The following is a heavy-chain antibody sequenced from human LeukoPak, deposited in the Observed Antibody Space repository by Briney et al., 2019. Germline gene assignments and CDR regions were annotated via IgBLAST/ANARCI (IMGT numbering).Heavy chain of an antibody. J-gene: IGHJ4*02. D-gene: IGHD4-17*01. Sequence: GASVKVSCKASGYTFTSYYMHWVRQAPGQGLEWMGWISAYNGNTNYAQKLQGRVTMTTDTSTSTAYMELRSLRSDDTAVYYCARVYGDYGFWAEDYWGQGTLVTVSS. CDR1: GYTFTSYY. CDR3: ARVYGDYGFWAEDY. V-gene: IGHV1-18*04. CDR2: ISAYNGNT.